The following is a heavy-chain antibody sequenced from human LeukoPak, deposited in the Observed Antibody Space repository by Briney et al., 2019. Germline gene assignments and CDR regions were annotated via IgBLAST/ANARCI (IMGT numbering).Heavy chain of an antibody. V-gene: IGHV4-34*01. J-gene: IGHJ4*02. Sequence: SETLSLTCAVYGGSFSGYYWSWIRQPPGKGLEWIGEINHSGSTNYNPSLKSRVTISVDTSKNQFSLKLSSVTAADTAVYYCAVSSGYYYSTLDYWGQGTLVTVSS. D-gene: IGHD3-22*01. CDR3: AVSSGYYYSTLDY. CDR2: INHSGST. CDR1: GGSFSGYY.